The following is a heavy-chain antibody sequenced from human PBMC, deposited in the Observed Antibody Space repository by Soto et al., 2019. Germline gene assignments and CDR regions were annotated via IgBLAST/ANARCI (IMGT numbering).Heavy chain of an antibody. CDR3: AKGRRCSGGTCYYYMDV. CDR2: VGTSGGST. CDR1: GFTFSTYA. J-gene: IGHJ6*03. V-gene: IGHV3-23*01. D-gene: IGHD2-15*01. Sequence: GGSLRLSCAASGFTFSTYAMNWVRQAPGKGLEWVSAVGTSGGSTYYADSVKGRFTISSDNSKNTLYLQMNSLRAEDTAVYYCAKGRRCSGGTCYYYMDVWGKGTTVTVSS.